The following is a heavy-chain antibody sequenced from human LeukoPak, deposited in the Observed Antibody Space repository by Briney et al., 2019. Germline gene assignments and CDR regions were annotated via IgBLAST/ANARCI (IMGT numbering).Heavy chain of an antibody. J-gene: IGHJ6*02. CDR3: AKGLDIVVPYYAMDV. CDR2: ISADSNYI. Sequence: GGSLRLSCAASGFTFSTYSMNWVRQAPGKGLKWVSAISADSNYIYYADSVKGRFTISRDNSKNTLYLQMNSLRAEDTAVYYCAKGLDIVVPYYAMDVWGQGTTVTVSS. CDR1: GFTFSTYS. D-gene: IGHD2-2*01. V-gene: IGHV3-21*04.